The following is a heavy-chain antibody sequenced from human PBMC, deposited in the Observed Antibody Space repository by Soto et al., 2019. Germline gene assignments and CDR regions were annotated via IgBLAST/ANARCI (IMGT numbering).Heavy chain of an antibody. J-gene: IGHJ6*02. Sequence: SETLSLTCTFSGGSISSGGYYWSWIRQHPGKGLEWIGYIYYIGSTYYNPSLKSRVTISVDTSKNQFSLKLSSVTAADTAVYYCARDQGPDYYGSGSRNYYYYGMDVWGQGTTVTVSS. CDR3: ARDQGPDYYGSGSRNYYYYGMDV. D-gene: IGHD3-10*01. CDR1: GGSISSGGYY. V-gene: IGHV4-31*03. CDR2: IYYIGST.